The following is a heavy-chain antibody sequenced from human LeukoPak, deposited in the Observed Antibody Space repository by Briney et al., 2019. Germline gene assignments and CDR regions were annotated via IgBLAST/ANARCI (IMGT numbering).Heavy chain of an antibody. CDR1: GGSIFSSTSY. CDR2: MFYSGTS. V-gene: IGHV4-39*07. Sequence: PSETLSLTCTVSGGSIFSSTSYWGWIRQPPGKGLEWIGSMFYSGTSYYNPSLKSRVTISIDTSKNQLSLRLSSVTAADTAVYYCARDGGVPAATTRAGAFDIWGQGTMVTVSS. D-gene: IGHD2-2*01. CDR3: ARDGGVPAATTRAGAFDI. J-gene: IGHJ3*02.